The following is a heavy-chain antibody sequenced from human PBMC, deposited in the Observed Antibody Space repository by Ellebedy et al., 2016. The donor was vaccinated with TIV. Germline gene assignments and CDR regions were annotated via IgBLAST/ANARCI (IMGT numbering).Heavy chain of an antibody. CDR2: ISGSGDTT. CDR3: AREELVMVPLAISFFDY. CDR1: GFTFSSYG. V-gene: IGHV3-23*01. J-gene: IGHJ4*02. Sequence: PGGSLRLSCAASGFTFSSYGMTWVRQAPGKGLEWVSDISGSGDTTYYADSVKGRFTFSRDNSKNTVYLQMSSLRSEETAVYYCAREELVMVPLAISFFDYWGQGTLVTVSS. D-gene: IGHD2-21*01.